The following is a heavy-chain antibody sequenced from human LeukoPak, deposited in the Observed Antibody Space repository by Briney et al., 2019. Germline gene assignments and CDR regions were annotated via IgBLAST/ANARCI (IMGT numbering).Heavy chain of an antibody. CDR2: ISSSGSTI. CDR3: TRHVPGTENYMDV. D-gene: IGHD3-10*02. J-gene: IGHJ6*03. CDR1: GFTFSSYE. Sequence: GGSLRLSCAASGFTFSSYEMNWVRQAPGKGLEWVSYISSSGSTIYYADSVMGRFTISRDNAKNSLYLQMNSLRAEDTAVYYCTRHVPGTENYMDVWGKGTTVTISS. V-gene: IGHV3-48*03.